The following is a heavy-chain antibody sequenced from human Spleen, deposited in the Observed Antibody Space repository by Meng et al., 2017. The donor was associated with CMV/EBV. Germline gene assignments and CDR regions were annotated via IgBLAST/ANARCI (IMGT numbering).Heavy chain of an antibody. D-gene: IGHD6-6*01. V-gene: IGHV3-48*04. CDR3: AKDLVAEDYYYGMDV. J-gene: IGHJ6*02. Sequence: GGSLRLSCAASGFTFSTYTFNWVRQAPGKGLEWVSYITSSSSTTYYADSVKGRFTISRDNAKNSLFLQMNSLRAEDTAVYYCAKDLVAEDYYYGMDVWGQGTTVTVSS. CDR1: GFTFSTYT. CDR2: ITSSSSTT.